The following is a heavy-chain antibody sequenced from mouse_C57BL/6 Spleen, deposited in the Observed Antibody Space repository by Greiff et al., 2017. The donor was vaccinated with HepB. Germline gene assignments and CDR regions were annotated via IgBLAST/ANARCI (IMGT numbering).Heavy chain of an antibody. CDR1: GFSLTSYA. CDR2: IWTGGGT. D-gene: IGHD3-2*02. CDR3: ARVEGTAQALAY. Sequence: VQGVESGPGLVAPSQSLSITCTVSGFSLTSYAISWVRQPPGKGLEWLGVIWTGGGTNYNSALKSRLNISKDNSKSQVFLKMNSLQTDDTARYYCARVEGTAQALAYWGQGTLVTVSA. V-gene: IGHV2-9-1*01. J-gene: IGHJ3*01.